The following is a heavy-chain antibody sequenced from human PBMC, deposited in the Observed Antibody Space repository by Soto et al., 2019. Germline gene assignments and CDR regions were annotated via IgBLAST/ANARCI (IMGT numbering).Heavy chain of an antibody. D-gene: IGHD3-16*02. CDR2: INPGNGNT. J-gene: IGHJ4*02. Sequence: QVQLVQSGGEEKKPGASVKVSCEASGYTFTAYAIHWLRQAPGQRLEWMAWINPGNGNTRYSQKFLGRVSITRDTSPSTAYLELDSLRSEDTAVYYCARSAISPYGGLIGPFDYWGQGNLVTVSS. CDR3: ARSAISPYGGLIGPFDY. CDR1: GYTFTAYA. V-gene: IGHV1-3*05.